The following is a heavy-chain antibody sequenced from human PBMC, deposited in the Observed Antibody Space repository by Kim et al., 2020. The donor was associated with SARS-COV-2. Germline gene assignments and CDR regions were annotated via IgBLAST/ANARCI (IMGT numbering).Heavy chain of an antibody. CDR2: IIPILGIA. D-gene: IGHD3-3*01. V-gene: IGHV1-69*02. CDR3: ARRFWYYYYGMDV. J-gene: IGHJ6*02. Sequence: SVKVSCKASGGTFSSYTISWVRQAPGQGLEWMGRIIPILGIANYAQKFQGRVTITADKSTSTAYMELSSLRSEDTAVYYCARRFWYYYYGMDVWGQGTTVTVSS. CDR1: GGTFSSYT.